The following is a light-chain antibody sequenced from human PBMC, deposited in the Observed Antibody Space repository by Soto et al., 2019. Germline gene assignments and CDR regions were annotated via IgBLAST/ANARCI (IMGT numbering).Light chain of an antibody. Sequence: EIVLTQSPVTLSLSAGERATLSCRASQSVSSNLAWYQQKPGQAPRLLIYGASTRATGIPARFSGSGSGIEFSLTITSLQSEDFALYYCQQYNNRPPLTFGQGTKVDIK. CDR2: GAS. V-gene: IGKV3-15*01. CDR3: QQYNNRPPLT. CDR1: QSVSSN. J-gene: IGKJ1*01.